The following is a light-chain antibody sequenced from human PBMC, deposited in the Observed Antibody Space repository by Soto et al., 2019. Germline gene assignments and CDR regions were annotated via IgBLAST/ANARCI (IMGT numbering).Light chain of an antibody. J-gene: IGKJ1*01. CDR2: ATS. CDR1: QSITNY. V-gene: IGKV1-39*01. CDR3: QQSYSTLWT. Sequence: DIQMTQSPSSLSASVGDRVIITCRASQSITNYLNWYQQKPGKAPKLLIYATSSLQSGVPSRFGGSGSGTHFTLTISSLQPEDSATYYCQQSYSTLWTFGQGTKVDIK.